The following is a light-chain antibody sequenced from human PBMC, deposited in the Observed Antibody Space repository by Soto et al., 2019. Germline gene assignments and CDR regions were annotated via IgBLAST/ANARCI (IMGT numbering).Light chain of an antibody. CDR2: YND. CDR3: AVWDDSLNGVL. J-gene: IGLJ2*01. Sequence: QPVLTQPPSVSAAPRQGVTISCSGSSFNIGNNAVNWYQQLPGKTPKLLIYYNDLLFSGVPDRFSGSKSGTSASLVISGLQPDDEADYFCAVWDDSLNGVLFGGGTKLTVL. V-gene: IGLV1-36*01. CDR1: SFNIGNNA.